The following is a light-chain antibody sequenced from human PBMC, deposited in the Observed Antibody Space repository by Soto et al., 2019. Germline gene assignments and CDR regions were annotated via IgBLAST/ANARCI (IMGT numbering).Light chain of an antibody. CDR2: GAS. Sequence: EIVMTQSPATLSVSPGERATLSCRASQSVSGNLAWYQQKPGQAPRLLIYGASTRATGIPARFSGSGSGTDFTLTISSLQAEDFAVYYCQQYNNWPPTFGQGTRLEIK. CDR3: QQYNNWPPT. CDR1: QSVSGN. J-gene: IGKJ5*01. V-gene: IGKV3-15*01.